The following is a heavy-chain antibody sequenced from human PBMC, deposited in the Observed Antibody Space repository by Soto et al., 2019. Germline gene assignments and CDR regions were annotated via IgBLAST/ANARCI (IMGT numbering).Heavy chain of an antibody. V-gene: IGHV3-21*01. J-gene: IGHJ4*02. CDR1: GFSFSTYN. CDR2: INGRSNYK. Sequence: GGSLRLSCATYGFSFSTYNMNWVRQAPGKGLEWVSSINGRSNYKYYTDSVKGRFAISRDNPKNSLYLQMDSLRVEDTAVYYCVTEDGLAGSNSPLDYWGQGTLVTVSS. D-gene: IGHD7-27*01. CDR3: VTEDGLAGSNSPLDY.